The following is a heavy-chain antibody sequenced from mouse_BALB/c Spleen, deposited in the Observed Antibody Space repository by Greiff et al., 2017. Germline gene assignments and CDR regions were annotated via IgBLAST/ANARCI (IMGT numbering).Heavy chain of an antibody. Sequence: QVQLQQSGAELVKPGASVKLSCKASGYTFTSYWMHWVKQRPGQGLEWIGEINPSNGRTNYNEKFKSKATLTVDKSSSTAYMQLSSLTSEDSAVYYCAAVYGSDAMDYWGQGTSVTVSS. J-gene: IGHJ4*01. CDR3: AAVYGSDAMDY. D-gene: IGHD1-1*01. CDR2: INPSNGRT. CDR1: GYTFTSYW. V-gene: IGHV1S81*02.